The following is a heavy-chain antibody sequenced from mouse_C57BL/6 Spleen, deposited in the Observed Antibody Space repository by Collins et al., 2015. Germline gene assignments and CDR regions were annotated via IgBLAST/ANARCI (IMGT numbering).Heavy chain of an antibody. Sequence: EVQLQQSGPELVKPGASVKISCKASGYTFTDYYMNWVKQSHGKSLEWIGDINPNNGGTSYNQKFKGKATLTVDKSSSTAYMELRSLTSEDSAVYYCARRGGDYAMDYWGQGTPVTVSS. CDR1: GYTFTDYY. V-gene: IGHV1-26*01. CDR2: INPNNGGT. J-gene: IGHJ4*01. CDR3: ARRGGDYAMDY.